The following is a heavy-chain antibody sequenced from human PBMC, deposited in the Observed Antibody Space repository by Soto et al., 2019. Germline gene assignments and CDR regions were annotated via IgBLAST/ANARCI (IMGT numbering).Heavy chain of an antibody. J-gene: IGHJ4*02. CDR2: ISGSGDTT. D-gene: IGHD2-2*01. V-gene: IGHV3-23*01. Sequence: EVQLLESGGGLVQPGGSLRLSCAASGFTFSTYAMSWVRQAPGKGLEWVSAISGSGDTTYYANSVKGRFTISRDDSKNTLYLQMNSLRAEDTAVYYCAKLMMGPNQPFDYWGQGTLVTVSS. CDR3: AKLMMGPNQPFDY. CDR1: GFTFSTYA.